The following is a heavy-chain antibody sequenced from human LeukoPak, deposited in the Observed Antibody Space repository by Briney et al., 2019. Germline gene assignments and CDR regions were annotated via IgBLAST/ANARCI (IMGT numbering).Heavy chain of an antibody. CDR3: ARNYDSSGYYLDY. J-gene: IGHJ4*02. CDR1: GNSISSGDNY. Sequence: SETLSLTCTVSGNSISSGDNYWSWIRQPAGKGLEWIGCIYTSGSTYYNPSLKSRVTISVDTSKNQFSLKLSSVTAADTAVYYCARNYDSSGYYLDYWGQGTLVTVSS. CDR2: IYTSGST. V-gene: IGHV4-61*02. D-gene: IGHD3-22*01.